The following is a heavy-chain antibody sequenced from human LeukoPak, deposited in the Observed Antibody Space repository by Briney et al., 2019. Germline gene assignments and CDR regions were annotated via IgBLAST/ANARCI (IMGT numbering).Heavy chain of an antibody. Sequence: HTGGSLRLSCAASGFTFSSYAMSWVRQAPGKGLEWVSAISGSGGTTYYADSVKGRFTISRDNSKNTLYPQISSLRAEDTAVYYCARLATTGSYTYDDYWGQGTLVTVSS. J-gene: IGHJ4*02. V-gene: IGHV3-23*01. CDR2: ISGSGGTT. D-gene: IGHD3-16*01. CDR3: ARLATTGSYTYDDY. CDR1: GFTFSSYA.